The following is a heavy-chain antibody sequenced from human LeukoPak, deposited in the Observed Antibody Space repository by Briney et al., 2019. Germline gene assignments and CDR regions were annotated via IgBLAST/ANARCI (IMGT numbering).Heavy chain of an antibody. CDR1: GFTFDDYA. Sequence: PGGSLRLSCAASGFTFDDYAIHWVRQAPGKGLEWVSGVGGDAAAIGYADSVRGRFTISRDNAQNSVYLQINVLIAEDTAMYYCANDMEMLGLVGGSRTHCYYYGMDVWGQGTTVTVSS. V-gene: IGHV3-9*01. CDR3: ANDMEMLGLVGGSRTHCYYYGMDV. CDR2: VGGDAAAI. J-gene: IGHJ6*02. D-gene: IGHD2-15*01.